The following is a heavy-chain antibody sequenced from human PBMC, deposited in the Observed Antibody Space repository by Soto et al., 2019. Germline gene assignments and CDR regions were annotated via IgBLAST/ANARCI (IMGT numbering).Heavy chain of an antibody. D-gene: IGHD2-2*01. J-gene: IGHJ4*02. CDR1: GYSFTSYW. CDR3: ARLLVVVPAATSFDY. CDR2: IYSCDSDT. V-gene: IGHV5-51*01. Sequence: GESLKLSCKGSGYSFTSYWIGWVRQMPGKGLEWIGVIYSCDSDTRYSPSFQGQVHISGDKYISTAYLPWLSLNAADTAMYYCARLLVVVPAATSFDYWGQGTTVTVSS.